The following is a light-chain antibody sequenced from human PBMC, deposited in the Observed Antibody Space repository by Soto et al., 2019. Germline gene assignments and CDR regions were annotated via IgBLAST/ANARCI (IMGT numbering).Light chain of an antibody. CDR1: QSVLYNSNNKNY. CDR3: QQYRSSPFT. J-gene: IGKJ3*01. V-gene: IGKV4-1*01. CDR2: WAS. Sequence: DIVMTQSPDSLAVSLGERATINCKYSQSVLYNSNNKNYLAWYQQKPGQAPKMLIYWASTRESGVPDRFSGSGSGTNFTLTVSSLQAEDVAVYYCQQYRSSPFTFGPGTKVDIK.